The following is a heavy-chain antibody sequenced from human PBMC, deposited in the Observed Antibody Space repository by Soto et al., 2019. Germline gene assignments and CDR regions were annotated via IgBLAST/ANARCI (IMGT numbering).Heavy chain of an antibody. V-gene: IGHV3-48*02. D-gene: IGHD3-22*01. Sequence: PGGSLRLSCAASGFTFSSYSMNWVRQAPGKGLEWVSYISSSSSTIYYADSVKGRFTISRDNAKNSLYPQMNSLRDEDTAVYYCAREYDSSEGYFDYWGQGTLVTVSS. CDR3: AREYDSSEGYFDY. CDR2: ISSSSSTI. CDR1: GFTFSSYS. J-gene: IGHJ4*02.